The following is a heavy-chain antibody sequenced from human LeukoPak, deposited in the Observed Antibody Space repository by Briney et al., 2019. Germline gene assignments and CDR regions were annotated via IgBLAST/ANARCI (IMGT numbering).Heavy chain of an antibody. CDR1: GYNFTSYW. D-gene: IGHD3-22*01. V-gene: IGHV5-51*01. J-gene: IGHJ4*02. CDR2: IYPGDSET. CDR3: ARLPTYYYDSSGYLDY. Sequence: GESLKISCKGSGYNFTSYWIGWVRQMPGKGLEWMGIIYPGDSETRYSPSFQGQVTISADKSTSTAYLQWSSLKASDTAMYYCARLPTYYYDSSGYLDYWGQGTLVTVSS.